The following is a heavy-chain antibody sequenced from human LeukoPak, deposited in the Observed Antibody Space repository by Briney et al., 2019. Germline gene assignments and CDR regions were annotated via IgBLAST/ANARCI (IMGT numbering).Heavy chain of an antibody. Sequence: GGSLRLSCAASGFTFSSYSVNWVRQAPGKGLEWVSSISSSSSYIYYADSVKGRFTISRDNAKNSLYLQMNSLRAEDTAVYYCARDPKTYYYDSSGRSRGVFDYWGQGTLVTVSS. V-gene: IGHV3-21*01. CDR1: GFTFSSYS. D-gene: IGHD3-22*01. CDR2: ISSSSSYI. J-gene: IGHJ4*02. CDR3: ARDPKTYYYDSSGRSRGVFDY.